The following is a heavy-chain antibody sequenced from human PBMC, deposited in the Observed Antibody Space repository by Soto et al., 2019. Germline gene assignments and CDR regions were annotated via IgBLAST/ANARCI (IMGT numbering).Heavy chain of an antibody. Sequence: GGSLRLSCAASGFTFDDYTMHWVRQAPGKGLEWVSLISWDGGSTYYADSVKGRFIVSRDNSKNTLYLQMNSLTTEDTAVYYCAKVVPAAQGGDYWGQGTLVTVSS. CDR3: AKVVPAAQGGDY. D-gene: IGHD2-2*01. J-gene: IGHJ4*02. CDR2: ISWDGGST. V-gene: IGHV3-43*01. CDR1: GFTFDDYT.